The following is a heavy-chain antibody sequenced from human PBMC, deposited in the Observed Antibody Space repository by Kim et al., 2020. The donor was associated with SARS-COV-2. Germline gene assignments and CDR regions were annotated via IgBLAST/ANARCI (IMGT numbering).Heavy chain of an antibody. CDR3: ARCTIGYYYDSSGYYYGY. CDR2: INHSGST. J-gene: IGHJ4*02. D-gene: IGHD3-22*01. V-gene: IGHV4-34*01. CDR1: GGSFSGYY. Sequence: SETLSLTCAVYGGSFSGYYWSWIRQPPGKGLEWIGEINHSGSTNYNPSLKSRVTISVDTSKNQFSLKLSSVTAADTAVYYCARCTIGYYYDSSGYYYGYWGQGTLVTVSS.